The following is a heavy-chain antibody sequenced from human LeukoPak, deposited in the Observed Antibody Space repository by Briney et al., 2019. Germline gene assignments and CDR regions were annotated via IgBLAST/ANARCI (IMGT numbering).Heavy chain of an antibody. V-gene: IGHV5-51*01. CDR2: IYPGDSDT. Sequence: GESLKISCKAPGYSFASYWIGWVRHMPGKGLEWMGIIYPGDSDTRYSPSFQGQVTISADKSINTAYLQWSSLKASDTAMYYCARLAASGWSRIDYWGQGTLVTASS. CDR3: ARLAASGWSRIDY. D-gene: IGHD6-19*01. J-gene: IGHJ4*02. CDR1: GYSFASYW.